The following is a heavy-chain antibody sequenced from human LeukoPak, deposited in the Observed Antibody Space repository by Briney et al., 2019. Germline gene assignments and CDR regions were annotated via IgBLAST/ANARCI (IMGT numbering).Heavy chain of an antibody. CDR2: IYPGDSDT. CDR1: GYSFTSYW. V-gene: IGHV5-51*01. J-gene: IGHJ4*02. D-gene: IGHD6-19*01. CDR3: ARHPGGEGYSSLVTIDY. Sequence: GESLKISCKGSGYSFTSYWIGLVRQMPGKGLEWMGIIYPGDSDTTYSPSFQGQVTISADKSISTAYLQWSSLKASDTAMYYCARHPGGEGYSSLVTIDYWGQGTLVTVSS.